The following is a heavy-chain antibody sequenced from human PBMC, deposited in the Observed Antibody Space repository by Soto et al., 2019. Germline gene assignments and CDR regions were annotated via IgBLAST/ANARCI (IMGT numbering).Heavy chain of an antibody. CDR2: IICSGGNT. D-gene: IGHD4-17*01. CDR1: GLTSSTYA. CDR3: AKRLTTVTTGFDC. J-gene: IGHJ4*02. Sequence: GGSLRLSCAASGLTSSTYAMSWVRQAQGKGLEWVSGIICSGGNTYYADSVKGRFTISRDNSKNMLYLQMNSLRAEDTAVYYCAKRLTTVTTGFDCWGQVTLVTVSS. V-gene: IGHV3-23*01.